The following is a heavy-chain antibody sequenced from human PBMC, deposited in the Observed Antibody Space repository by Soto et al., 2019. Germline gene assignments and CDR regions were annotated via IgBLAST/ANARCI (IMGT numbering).Heavy chain of an antibody. J-gene: IGHJ4*02. CDR1: GFTFSDYY. V-gene: IGHV3-11*01. D-gene: IGHD6-19*01. CDR2: ISSSGSTI. CDR3: AREDSSGWYSSYFDY. Sequence: GGSLRLSCAASGFTFSDYYMSWIRQAPGKGLEWVSYISSSGSTIYYADSVKGRFTISRDNAKNSLYLQMNSLRAEDTAVYYCAREDSSGWYSSYFDYWGQGTLVTVSS.